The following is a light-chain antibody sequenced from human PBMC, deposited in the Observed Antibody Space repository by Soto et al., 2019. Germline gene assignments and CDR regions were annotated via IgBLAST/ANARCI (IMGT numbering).Light chain of an antibody. J-gene: IGLJ1*01. Sequence: QSVLTQPASVSGSPGQSITISCTGTSSDVGGYNYVSWYQQYPGKAPKLMIFDVSYRPSGVSNRFSGSKSGNTASLTISGLQAEDEADYYCSSYTNSGSNVFGTGTKVT. CDR2: DVS. CDR3: SSYTNSGSNV. CDR1: SSDVGGYNY. V-gene: IGLV2-14*01.